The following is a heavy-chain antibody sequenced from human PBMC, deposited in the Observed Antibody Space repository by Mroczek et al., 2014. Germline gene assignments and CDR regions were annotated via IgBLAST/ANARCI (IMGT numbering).Heavy chain of an antibody. J-gene: IGHJ4*02. CDR3: ARQGLGEVDY. CDR1: GGSISSYY. Sequence: QVQLQESGPGLVKPSETLSLTCTVSGGSISSYYWSWIRQPPGKGLEWIGYIYYSGSTDYNPSLKSRVTISVDTSKNQFSLKLSSVSAADTAVYYCARQGLGEVDYWGQGTLVTVSS. CDR2: IYYSGST. V-gene: IGHV4-59*08.